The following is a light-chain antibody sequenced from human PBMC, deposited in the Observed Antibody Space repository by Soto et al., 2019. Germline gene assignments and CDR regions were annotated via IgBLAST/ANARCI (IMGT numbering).Light chain of an antibody. CDR2: NNN. CDR1: SSNIGTNA. J-gene: IGLJ1*01. CDR3: AAWDDSLNGYD. V-gene: IGLV1-44*01. Sequence: QSVLTQPPSASGTPGQRVTISCSGGSSNIGTNAVNWYQQLPGTAPKLLIYNNNQRPSVVPDRFSGSKSGTSASLAISGLQSEDEADYYCAAWDDSLNGYDFGTGTKVTVL.